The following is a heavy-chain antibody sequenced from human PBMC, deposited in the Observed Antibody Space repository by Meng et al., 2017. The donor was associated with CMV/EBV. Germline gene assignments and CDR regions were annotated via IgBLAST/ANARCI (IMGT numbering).Heavy chain of an antibody. CDR2: IYSEGTT. J-gene: IGHJ4*02. V-gene: IGHV3-53*01. CDR3: ARDGNYHGV. D-gene: IGHD1-7*01. Sequence: LVGSGGGVTQPGGSLRFSCAASGFTVSNNYMRWFRQAPGKGLEWVSLIYSEGTTDYADSVKGRFTISRDNSKNTLYLQMNSLRAEDTAVYYCARDGNYHGVWGQGTLVTASS. CDR1: GFTVSNNY.